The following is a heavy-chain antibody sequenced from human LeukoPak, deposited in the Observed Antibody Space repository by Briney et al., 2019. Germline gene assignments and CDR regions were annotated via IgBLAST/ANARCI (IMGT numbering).Heavy chain of an antibody. CDR3: ARDPYVSNFDY. Sequence: LSGGSLRLSCAASGFTFSNYWMSRVRQAPGKGPEWMGNIKEDGSETYYVDSVKGRFTISRDNAQNSLYLHMHSLRVEDTAVYYCARDPYVSNFDYWGQGTLVTVSS. J-gene: IGHJ4*02. CDR1: GFTFSNYW. V-gene: IGHV3-7*03. CDR2: IKEDGSET. D-gene: IGHD3-10*02.